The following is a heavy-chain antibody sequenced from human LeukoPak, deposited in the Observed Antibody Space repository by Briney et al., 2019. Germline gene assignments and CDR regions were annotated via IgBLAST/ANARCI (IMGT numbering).Heavy chain of an antibody. CDR2: IIPIFGAA. CDR1: GGTFSSYA. V-gene: IGHV1-69*13. CDR3: ARLSSGYLYYYGMDV. Sequence: SVKVSCKASGGTFSSYAISWVRQAPGQGLEWMGGIIPIFGAANYAQKFQGRVTITADESTSTAYMELSSLRSGDTAVYYCARLSSGYLYYYGMDVWGQGTTVTVSS. J-gene: IGHJ6*02. D-gene: IGHD3-22*01.